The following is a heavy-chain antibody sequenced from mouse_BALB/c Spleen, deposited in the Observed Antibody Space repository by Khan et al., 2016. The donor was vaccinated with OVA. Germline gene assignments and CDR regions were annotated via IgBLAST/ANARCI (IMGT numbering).Heavy chain of an antibody. Sequence: EVQLQQSGPELVKPGASVKIPCKASGYTFTDYIIDWVKQSHGKSLEWIGDINPNNGYTVYNQRFKGKATLTVDKSSSTAYMELRSLTSEDTAVYSCAKQSYGGFAYWGQGTLVTVSA. CDR2: INPNNGYT. V-gene: IGHV1-18*01. CDR3: AKQSYGGFAY. J-gene: IGHJ3*01. D-gene: IGHD2-12*01. CDR1: GYTFTDYI.